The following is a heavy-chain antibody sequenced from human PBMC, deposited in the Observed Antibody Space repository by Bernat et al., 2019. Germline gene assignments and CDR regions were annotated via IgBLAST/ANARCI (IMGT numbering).Heavy chain of an antibody. CDR1: GGSISDFF. CDR2: IHYTGST. Sequence: QVQLQESGPGLVKPSETLSLTCTVSGGSISDFFWSWNRQPQGKGLEGVGNIHYTGSTNYNPTLKNRVTISVDTSKNQFSLRLTSVTAADTAMYYCAREKGGSPPPSYHSYGLDVWGQGPTVTVSS. CDR3: AREKGGSPPPSYHSYGLDV. J-gene: IGHJ6*02. V-gene: IGHV4-59*01.